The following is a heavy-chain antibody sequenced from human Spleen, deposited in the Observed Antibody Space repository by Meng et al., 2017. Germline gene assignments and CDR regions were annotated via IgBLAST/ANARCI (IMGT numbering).Heavy chain of an antibody. D-gene: IGHD2-21*01. J-gene: IGHJ4*02. V-gene: IGHV1-2*06. CDR1: GYPFTAYY. Sequence: ASVKVSCKPSGYPFTAYYIHWVRQAPGQGLEWMGHIIPNSGDTLYAPKFQGRVSMTADTSIGTAYVELSGLRSDDTAIYYCVRDESISLGKLFGDDWGQGTLVTVSS. CDR2: IIPNSGDT. CDR3: VRDESISLGKLFGDD.